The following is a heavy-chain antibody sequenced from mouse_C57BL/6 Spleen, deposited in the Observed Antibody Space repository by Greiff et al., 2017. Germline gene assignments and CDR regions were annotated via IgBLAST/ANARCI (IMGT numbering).Heavy chain of an antibody. J-gene: IGHJ4*01. Sequence: VQLQQPGAELVKPGASVKLSCKASGYTFTSYWMHWVKQRPGRGLEWIGGIDPNSGGTKYNEKFTSKATLTVDKPSRTAYMQLSSLTSEESAVYYCGRGRDYGKGYAMDYWGQGTSVTVSS. CDR3: GRGRDYGKGYAMDY. CDR1: GYTFTSYW. CDR2: IDPNSGGT. D-gene: IGHD2-4*01. V-gene: IGHV1-62-3*01.